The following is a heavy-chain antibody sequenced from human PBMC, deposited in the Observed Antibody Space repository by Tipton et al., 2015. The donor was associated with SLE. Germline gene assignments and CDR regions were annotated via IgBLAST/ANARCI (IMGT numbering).Heavy chain of an antibody. V-gene: IGHV4-38-2*02. CDR3: AKNPAAAPDDY. D-gene: IGHD2-2*01. CDR2: IYHSGDS. Sequence: LRLSCNVSGYSISSGSYWGWIRQPPGKGLEWIGSIYHSGDSFYNPSLKSRVTISADTSKNQFSLRLSSVTAADTAVYYCAKNPAAAPDDYWGPGTLVTVSS. J-gene: IGHJ4*02. CDR1: GYSISSGSY.